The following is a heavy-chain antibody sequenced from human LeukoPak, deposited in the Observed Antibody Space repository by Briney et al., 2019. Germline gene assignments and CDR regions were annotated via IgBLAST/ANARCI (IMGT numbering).Heavy chain of an antibody. D-gene: IGHD6-6*01. CDR2: IYPGDSDT. V-gene: IGHV5-51*01. CDR1: GYSFTSYW. CDR3: ARHSYPIAALNWFDP. Sequence: GESLKISCKGSGYSFTSYWIGWVRQMPGKGLEWMGIIYPGDSDTRYSPSFQGQVTISADKSISTAYLQWSSLKASDTAMYYCARHSYPIAALNWFDPWGQGTLVTVSS. J-gene: IGHJ5*02.